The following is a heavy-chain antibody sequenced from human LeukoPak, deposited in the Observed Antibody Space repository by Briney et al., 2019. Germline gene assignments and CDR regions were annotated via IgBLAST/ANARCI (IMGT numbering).Heavy chain of an antibody. CDR2: IWEDGSNK. D-gene: IGHD1-1*01. CDR1: GFTFSSYG. J-gene: IGHJ3*02. CDR3: ARAAGGPLRNDDAFDI. V-gene: IGHV3-33*01. Sequence: PGGSLRLSCAASGFTFSSYGMHWVRQAPGKGLGWVAVIWEDGSNKYYADSVKGRFTISRDNSKNTLYLQMNSLRAEDTAVYYCARAAGGPLRNDDAFDIWGQGTMVTVSS.